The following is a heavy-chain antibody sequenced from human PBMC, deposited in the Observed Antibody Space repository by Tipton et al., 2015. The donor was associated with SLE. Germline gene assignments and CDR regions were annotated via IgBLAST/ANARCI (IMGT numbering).Heavy chain of an antibody. CDR1: GGSISSYY. V-gene: IGHV4-59*01. D-gene: IGHD3-22*01. CDR3: ARGTNYDSSGYYSY. J-gene: IGHJ4*02. CDR2: IYYSGST. Sequence: TLSLTCTVSGGSISSYYWSWIRQPAGKGLEWIGYIYYSGSTNYNPSLKSRVTISVDTSKNQFSLKLSSVTAADTAVYYCARGTNYDSSGYYSYWGQGTLVTVSS.